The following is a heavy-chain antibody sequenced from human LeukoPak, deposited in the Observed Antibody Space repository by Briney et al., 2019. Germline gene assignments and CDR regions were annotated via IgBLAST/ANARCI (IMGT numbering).Heavy chain of an antibody. CDR3: ARETRAYGSGNLDY. V-gene: IGHV4-4*07. Sequence: SETLSLTCTVSGGSISSYYWSWIRPPAAKGLAWIGRIYTSGSTNYNPSLKRRVTMSVDTSKNQFSLKLSSVTAADTAVYYCARETRAYGSGNLDYWGQGTLVTVSS. CDR2: IYTSGST. J-gene: IGHJ4*02. D-gene: IGHD3-10*01. CDR1: GGSISSYY.